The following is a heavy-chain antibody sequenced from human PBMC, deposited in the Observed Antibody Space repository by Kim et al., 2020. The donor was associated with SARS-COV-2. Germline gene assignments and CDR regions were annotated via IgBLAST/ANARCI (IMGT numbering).Heavy chain of an antibody. V-gene: IGHV4-61*01. CDR2: IYYSGST. CDR1: GGSVSSGSYY. D-gene: IGHD6-19*01. CDR3: ASGIAVAGTEFDY. J-gene: IGHJ4*02. Sequence: SETLSLTCTVSGGSVSSGSYYWSWIRQPPGKGLEWIGNIYYSGSTNYNPSLKSRVTISVDTSKNQFSLKLSSVTAADTAVYYCASGIAVAGTEFDYWGQGTLVTVSS.